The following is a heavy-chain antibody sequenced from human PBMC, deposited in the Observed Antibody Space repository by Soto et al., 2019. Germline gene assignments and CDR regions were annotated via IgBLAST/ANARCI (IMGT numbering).Heavy chain of an antibody. J-gene: IGHJ4*02. Sequence: SETLSLTCTVSGGSISSYYWSWILQPPWKGLEWIGYIYYSGSTNYNPSLKSRVTISVDTSKTQFSLKLSSVTAADTAVYYCARQGGTSVRGVIEECYFDYWGQGTLVTV. D-gene: IGHD3-10*02. CDR1: GGSISSYY. CDR3: ARQGGTSVRGVIEECYFDY. CDR2: IYYSGST. V-gene: IGHV4-59*08.